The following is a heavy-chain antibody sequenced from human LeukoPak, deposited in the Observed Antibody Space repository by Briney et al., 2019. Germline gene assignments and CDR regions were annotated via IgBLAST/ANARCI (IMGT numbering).Heavy chain of an antibody. CDR1: GYSFTSYG. CDR3: ATFSGYENEYYMDV. J-gene: IGHJ6*03. Sequence: GASVKVSCKASGYSFTSYGISWVRQAPGQGHEWMGWFSAYNGNTNYAQKFQGRVTMTTDTSTSTAYMELTSLRSDGTAVYDCATFSGYENEYYMDVWGKGTPVTVSS. CDR2: FSAYNGNT. V-gene: IGHV1-18*01. D-gene: IGHD5-12*01.